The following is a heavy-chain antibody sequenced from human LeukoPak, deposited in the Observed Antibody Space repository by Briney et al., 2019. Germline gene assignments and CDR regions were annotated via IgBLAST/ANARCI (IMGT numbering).Heavy chain of an antibody. J-gene: IGHJ5*02. CDR1: GGTFSSYT. CDR3: ARDGTRSTWFDP. D-gene: IGHD2-2*01. Sequence: SVKVSCKASGGTFSSYTISWVRQAPGQGLEWMGRIIPIFGTANYAQKFQGRVTITTDESTSTAYMELSSLRSEDTAVYYCARDGTRSTWFDPWGQGTLVTVSS. V-gene: IGHV1-69*05. CDR2: IIPIFGTA.